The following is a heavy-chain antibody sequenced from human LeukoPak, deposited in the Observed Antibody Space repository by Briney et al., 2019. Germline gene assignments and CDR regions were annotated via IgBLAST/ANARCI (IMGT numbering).Heavy chain of an antibody. Sequence: GGSLRLSCAASGFTFSTYAMSWVRQAPGKGLEWVSTVSTSGGSTYYADSVKGRFTISRDNSKNTQYLQMNTLRAEDTAIYYCLGYCSGGRCYSGGHWGQGTLVTVSS. CDR1: GFTFSTYA. CDR3: LGYCSGGRCYSGGH. J-gene: IGHJ4*02. D-gene: IGHD2-15*01. V-gene: IGHV3-23*01. CDR2: VSTSGGST.